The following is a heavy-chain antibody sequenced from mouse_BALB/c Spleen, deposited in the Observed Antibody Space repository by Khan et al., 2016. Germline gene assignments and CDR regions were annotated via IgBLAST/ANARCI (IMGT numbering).Heavy chain of an antibody. Sequence: VELVESGGGLVQPGGSRKLSCAASGFTFSSFGMHWVRQAPEKGLEWVAFISSGSSAIYYAATVKGRFTISRDNPKNTLFLQMTSLRSEDTAMYYCGRGDYWGQGTTLTVSS. CDR2: ISSGSSAI. CDR1: GFTFSSFG. CDR3: GRGDY. V-gene: IGHV5-17*02. J-gene: IGHJ2*01.